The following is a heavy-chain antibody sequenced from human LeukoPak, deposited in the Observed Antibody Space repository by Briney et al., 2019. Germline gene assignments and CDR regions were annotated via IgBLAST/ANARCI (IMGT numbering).Heavy chain of an antibody. CDR2: INHSGGT. CDR1: GGSFSGYY. V-gene: IGHV4-34*01. D-gene: IGHD3-9*01. Sequence: SETLSLTCAVYGGSFSGYYWSWLRQPPGKGLEWIGEINHSGGTNYNPSLKSRVTISVDTSKNQFSLKLSSVAAADAAVYYCARGPIVLRYFDWLLLWSPVFDPWGQGTLVTVSS. J-gene: IGHJ5*02. CDR3: ARGPIVLRYFDWLLLWSPVFDP.